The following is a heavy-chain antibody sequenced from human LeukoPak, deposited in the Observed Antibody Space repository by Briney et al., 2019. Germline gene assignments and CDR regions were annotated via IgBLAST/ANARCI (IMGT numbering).Heavy chain of an antibody. CDR1: GDCVSSNSAA. CDR3: ARDRTPDYYYGMDV. J-gene: IGHJ6*02. Sequence: SQTLSLTCAITGDCVSSNSAAWNWIRQSPSRGLEWLGRTYYRSRWYNDYAVSVKSRITINPDTSKNQFSLQLNSVTPEDTAVYYCARDRTPDYYYGMDVWGQGTTVTVSS. V-gene: IGHV6-1*01. D-gene: IGHD1-14*01. CDR2: TYYRSRWYN.